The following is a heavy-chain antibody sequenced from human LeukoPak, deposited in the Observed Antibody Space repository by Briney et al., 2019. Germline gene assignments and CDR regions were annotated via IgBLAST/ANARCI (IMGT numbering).Heavy chain of an antibody. CDR1: GFTFSDCY. CDR3: ARAPNSSSWVEYFQH. D-gene: IGHD6-13*01. J-gene: IGHJ1*01. CDR2: IYSGGST. V-gene: IGHV3-53*01. Sequence: GGSLRLSCAASGFTFSDCYMSWVRQAPGKGLEWVSVIYSGGSTYYADSVKGRFTISRDNSKNTLYLQMNSLRAEDTAVYYCARAPNSSSWVEYFQHWGQGTLVTVSS.